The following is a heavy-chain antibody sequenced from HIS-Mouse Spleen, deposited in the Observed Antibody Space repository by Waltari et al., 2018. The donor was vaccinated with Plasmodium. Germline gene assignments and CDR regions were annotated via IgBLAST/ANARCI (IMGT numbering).Heavy chain of an antibody. V-gene: IGHV4-39*01. J-gene: IGHJ4*02. CDR2: IYYSGST. Sequence: QLQLQESGPGLVKPSETLSLTCTVSGGSICRSSYYWGWFRQPPGKGLEWIGSIYYSGSTYYNPSLKSRVTISVDTSKNQFSLKLSSVTAADTAVYYCARRGGSYYYFDYWGQGTLVTVSS. D-gene: IGHD1-26*01. CDR1: GGSICRSSYY. CDR3: ARRGGSYYYFDY.